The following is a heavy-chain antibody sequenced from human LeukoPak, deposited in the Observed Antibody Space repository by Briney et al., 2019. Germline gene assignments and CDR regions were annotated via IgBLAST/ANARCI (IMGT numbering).Heavy chain of an antibody. CDR1: GFTFSSYS. V-gene: IGHV3-21*01. CDR2: ISSSSSYI. CDR3: ASDSRSYYMDV. Sequence: PGGSLSLSCAASGFTFSSYSMNWVRQAPGKGLEWVSSISSSSSYIYYADSVKGRFTISRDNAKNSLYLQMNSLRAEDTAVYYCASDSRSYYMDVWGKGTTVTVSS. J-gene: IGHJ6*03.